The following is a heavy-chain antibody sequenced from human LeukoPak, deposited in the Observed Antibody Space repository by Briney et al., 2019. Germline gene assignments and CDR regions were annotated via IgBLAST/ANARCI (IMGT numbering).Heavy chain of an antibody. V-gene: IGHV3-74*01. D-gene: IGHD5-12*01. Sequence: GGSLRLSCAASGFTFSNYWMHWVRQAPGKGLVWVSRINSDGSSTTYADSVKGRFTISRDNSKNTLYLQMNSLRAEDTAVYYCVQSSPTIDYWGQGILVTVSS. CDR2: INSDGSST. CDR3: VQSSPTIDY. J-gene: IGHJ4*02. CDR1: GFTFSNYW.